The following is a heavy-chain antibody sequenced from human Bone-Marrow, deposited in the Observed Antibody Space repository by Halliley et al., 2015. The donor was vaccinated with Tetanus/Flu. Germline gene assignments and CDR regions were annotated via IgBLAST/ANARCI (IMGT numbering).Heavy chain of an antibody. Sequence: TLSLTCTVSGGSISSGGYYWSWIRQHPGKGLEWIGYIYYSGSTYYNPSLKSRVTISVDTSKNQFSLKLSSVTAADTAVYFCARALEIQFAGLSPHGHFDYWGQGTLVTVSS. V-gene: IGHV4-31*03. CDR3: ARALEIQFAGLSPHGHFDY. J-gene: IGHJ4*02. D-gene: IGHD3-10*01. CDR2: IYYSGST. CDR1: GGSISSGGYY.